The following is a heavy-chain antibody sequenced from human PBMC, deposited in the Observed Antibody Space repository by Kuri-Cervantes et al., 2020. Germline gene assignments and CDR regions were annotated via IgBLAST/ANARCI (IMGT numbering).Heavy chain of an antibody. D-gene: IGHD4-23*01. CDR2: ISGSGGST. CDR3: AKSSGNSGFDY. V-gene: IGHV3-23*01. J-gene: IGHJ4*02. Sequence: GESLKISCAASGFTFSSYAMHWVRQAPGKGLEWVSAISGSGGSTYYADSVKGRFTISRDNSKNTLYLQMNSLRAEDTAVYYCAKSSGNSGFDYWGQGTLVTVSS. CDR1: GFTFSSYA.